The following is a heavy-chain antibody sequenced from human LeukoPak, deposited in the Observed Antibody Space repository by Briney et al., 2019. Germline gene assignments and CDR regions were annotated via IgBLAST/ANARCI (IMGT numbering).Heavy chain of an antibody. J-gene: IGHJ4*02. CDR3: ATALGGGVIVIPFEY. D-gene: IGHD3-16*02. V-gene: IGHV1-24*01. Sequence: AASVKVSCKVSGYTLTELSMHWVRQAPGKGLEWIGGFDPEDGETIYAQKFQGRVTMTEDTSTDTAYMELSSLRSEDTAVYYCATALGGGVIVIPFEYWGQGTLVTVSS. CDR2: FDPEDGET. CDR1: GYTLTELS.